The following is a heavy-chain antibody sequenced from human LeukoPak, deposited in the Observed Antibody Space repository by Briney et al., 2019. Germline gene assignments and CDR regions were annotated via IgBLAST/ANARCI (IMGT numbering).Heavy chain of an antibody. V-gene: IGHV3-23*01. J-gene: IGHJ4*02. CDR2: ISGNAATT. CDR1: GFTFSNYA. Sequence: PGGSLRLSCAASGFTFSNYAMSWVRQAPGKGLEWVSAISGNAATTYYADSVKGRFTISRDSSKNTLSLQMNSLSAEDTAVHYCTKSRSGWYLWDYWGQGTLVTVSS. D-gene: IGHD6-19*01. CDR3: TKSRSGWYLWDY.